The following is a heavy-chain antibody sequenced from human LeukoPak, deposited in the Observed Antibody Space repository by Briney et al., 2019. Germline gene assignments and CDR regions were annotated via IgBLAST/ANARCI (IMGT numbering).Heavy chain of an antibody. V-gene: IGHV3-74*01. Sequence: GGSLRLPCAASGSTFSSYWMHWVRQAPGKGLVWVSRINGDGSSTTYADSVKGRFTISRDNSNNTLFLQMNSLRADDTAVYYCALDRGYSSGTRAWGQGTLVTVSS. D-gene: IGHD5-18*01. CDR3: ALDRGYSSGTRA. J-gene: IGHJ5*02. CDR1: GSTFSSYW. CDR2: INGDGSST.